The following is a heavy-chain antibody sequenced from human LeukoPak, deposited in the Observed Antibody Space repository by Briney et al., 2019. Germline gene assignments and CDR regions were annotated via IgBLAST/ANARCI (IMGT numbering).Heavy chain of an antibody. V-gene: IGHV7-4-1*02. D-gene: IGHD3-3*01. CDR2: IDTNTGNP. CDR3: TRDQRQISFDY. CDR1: GYSFTTYS. Sequence: ASVKVSCKASGYSFTTYSMNWVRQAPGQGLEWMGWIDTNTGNPTYAQGFTGRFVFSLDTSVSTAYLQISSLEAEDTAFYYCTRDQRQISFDYWGQGTLVTVSS. J-gene: IGHJ4*02.